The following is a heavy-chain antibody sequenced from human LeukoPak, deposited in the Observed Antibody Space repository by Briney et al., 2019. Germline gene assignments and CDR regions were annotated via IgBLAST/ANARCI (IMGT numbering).Heavy chain of an antibody. V-gene: IGHV3-7*01. CDR3: ARDGWVTTSVDYYYYGMDV. D-gene: IGHD4-17*01. CDR2: IKQDGSEK. CDR1: GFTFSSYL. Sequence: PGGSLRLSCAASGFTFSSYLMSWVRQAPGKGLEWVANIKQDGSEKYYVDSVKGRFTISRDNAKNSLYLQMNSLRAEDTAVYYCARDGWVTTSVDYYYYGMDVWGQGTTVTVSS. J-gene: IGHJ6*02.